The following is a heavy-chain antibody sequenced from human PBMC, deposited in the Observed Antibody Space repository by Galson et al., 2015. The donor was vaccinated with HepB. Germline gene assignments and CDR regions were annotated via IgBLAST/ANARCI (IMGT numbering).Heavy chain of an antibody. D-gene: IGHD4-17*01. Sequence: SLRLSCAASGFTFSSYGMHWVRQAPGKGLEWVAVIWYDVSNKYYADSVKGRFTISRDNSKNTLYLQMNSLRAEDTAVYYCARGATTVTTWGRLSYGMYVWGQGTTVTVSS. CDR3: ARGATTVTTWGRLSYGMYV. CDR1: GFTFSSYG. J-gene: IGHJ6*02. CDR2: IWYDVSNK. V-gene: IGHV3-33*01.